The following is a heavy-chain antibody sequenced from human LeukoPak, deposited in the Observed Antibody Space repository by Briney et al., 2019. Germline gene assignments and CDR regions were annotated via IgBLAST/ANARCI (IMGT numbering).Heavy chain of an antibody. CDR3: ARVDTWIQLVGGFDY. V-gene: IGHV1-18*01. CDR1: GYTFTNYG. CDR2: ISAYNGNA. J-gene: IGHJ4*02. Sequence: ASVKVSCKASGYTFTNYGISWVRQAPGQGLEHMGWISAYNGNAKYAQKLQGRVTMTTDTSTSTAYMELRSLRSDDTAVYNCARVDTWIQLVGGFDYWGQGTLVTVSS. D-gene: IGHD5-18*01.